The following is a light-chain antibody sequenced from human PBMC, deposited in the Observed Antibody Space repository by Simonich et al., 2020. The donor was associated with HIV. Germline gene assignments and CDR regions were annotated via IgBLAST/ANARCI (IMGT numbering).Light chain of an antibody. CDR1: QRMTIW. Sequence: DIQMTQSPSTLSASVGDRVTITCRASQRMTIWLAWYQQKPGKAPNLLIYAASSLQSGVPSRFSGSGSGTDFTLTISSLQPEDFATYYCQQSYSNPFTFGPGTKVDIK. J-gene: IGKJ3*01. CDR3: QQSYSNPFT. V-gene: IGKV1-39*01. CDR2: AAS.